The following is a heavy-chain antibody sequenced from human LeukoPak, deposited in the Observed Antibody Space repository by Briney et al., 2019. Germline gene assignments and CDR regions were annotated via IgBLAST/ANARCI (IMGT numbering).Heavy chain of an antibody. Sequence: GGSLRLSCAASGFTFSSYDMHWVRQATGKGLEWVSAIGTAGDTYYPGSVKGRFTISRENAKNSLYLQMNSLRAGDTAVYYCARDGIINYYGSGSYYYMDVWGKGTTVTVSS. V-gene: IGHV3-13*01. CDR2: IGTAGDT. CDR1: GFTFSSYD. D-gene: IGHD3-10*01. CDR3: ARDGIINYYGSGSYYYMDV. J-gene: IGHJ6*03.